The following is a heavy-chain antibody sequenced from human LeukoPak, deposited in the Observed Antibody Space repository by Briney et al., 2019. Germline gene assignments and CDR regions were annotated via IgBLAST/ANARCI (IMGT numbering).Heavy chain of an antibody. V-gene: IGHV4-30-4*01. CDR3: AGVIRGYCSSTSCSPYFDY. CDR2: IYYSGST. CDR1: GGSISSGDYY. D-gene: IGHD2-2*01. J-gene: IGHJ4*02. Sequence: SQTLSLTCTVSGGSISSGDYYWSWIRQPPGKGLEWIGYIYYSGSTYYNPSHKSRVTISVDTSKNQFSLKLSSVTAADTAVYYCAGVIRGYCSSTSCSPYFDYWGQGTLVTVSS.